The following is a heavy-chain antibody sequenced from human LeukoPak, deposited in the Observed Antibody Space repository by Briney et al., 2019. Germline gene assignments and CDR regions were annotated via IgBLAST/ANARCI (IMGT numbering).Heavy chain of an antibody. J-gene: IGHJ4*02. CDR3: ASQMAATSH. Sequence: PGGSLRLSCAASGFVFTNFAMSWVRQAPGKGLEWVSAPSGSGNATYYADFVRGRFTISRDNSKNILYLQMNSLLAEDTAVYFCASQMAATSHWGQGILVTVSS. V-gene: IGHV3-23*01. D-gene: IGHD5-24*01. CDR2: PSGSGNAT. CDR1: GFVFTNFA.